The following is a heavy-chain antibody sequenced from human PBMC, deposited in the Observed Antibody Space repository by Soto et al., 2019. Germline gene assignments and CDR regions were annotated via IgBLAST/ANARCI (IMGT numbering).Heavy chain of an antibody. Sequence: EVQLVESGGGLVQPGGSLRLSCAASGITVSTNYMTWIRQIPGKGLEWVSVIFADGTTRYADSVKGRFILSRDNSNNTLNLKMNSLRVEDTAVYYCARDRGNYNYLDYFDYWGQGTLVTVSS. V-gene: IGHV3-66*01. CDR3: ARDRGNYNYLDYFDY. D-gene: IGHD3-10*01. CDR1: GITVSTNY. J-gene: IGHJ4*02. CDR2: IFADGTT.